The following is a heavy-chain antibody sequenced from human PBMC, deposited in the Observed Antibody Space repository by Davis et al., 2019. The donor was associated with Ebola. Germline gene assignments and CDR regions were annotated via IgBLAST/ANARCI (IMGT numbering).Heavy chain of an antibody. Sequence: ASVKVSCKASGYSFTTYGMHWVRQAPGQGLEWMGWINTNTGIPTYAQGFTGRFVFSLDTSVSTAYLQISSLQADDTAVYYCARDSNYYDETYGMDVWGQGTTVSVSS. V-gene: IGHV7-4-1*02. D-gene: IGHD3-22*01. CDR3: ARDSNYYDETYGMDV. CDR1: GYSFTTYG. CDR2: INTNTGIP. J-gene: IGHJ6*02.